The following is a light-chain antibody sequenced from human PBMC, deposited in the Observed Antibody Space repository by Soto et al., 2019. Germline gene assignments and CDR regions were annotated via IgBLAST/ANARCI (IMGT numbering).Light chain of an antibody. CDR2: GAS. V-gene: IGKV3-20*01. CDR1: QSVSSTY. CDR3: KQYGSSWT. Sequence: EIVLTQSPGTLSLSPGERATLSCRASQSVSSTYLAWYQQKPGQAPRLLIYGASSRATGIPDTFSGSWSGTHFILTISRLEPEDFAMYYCKQYGSSWTFGQGTKVEIK. J-gene: IGKJ1*01.